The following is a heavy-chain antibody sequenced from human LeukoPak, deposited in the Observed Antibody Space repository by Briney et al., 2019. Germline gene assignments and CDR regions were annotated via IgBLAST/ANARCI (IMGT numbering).Heavy chain of an antibody. J-gene: IGHJ4*02. CDR2: IGSDGRTT. CDR3: AKDTLGYCTGGVCSHFDY. V-gene: IGHV3-23*01. CDR1: GFTFSSYV. Sequence: GGSLRLSCAASGFTFSSYVMSWVRQAPGKGLVWVSVIGSDGRTTSYADSVKGRFTISRDNSKNTLFLQMNSLRAEDTAVYYCAKDTLGYCTGGVCSHFDYWGQGTLVTVSS. D-gene: IGHD2-8*02.